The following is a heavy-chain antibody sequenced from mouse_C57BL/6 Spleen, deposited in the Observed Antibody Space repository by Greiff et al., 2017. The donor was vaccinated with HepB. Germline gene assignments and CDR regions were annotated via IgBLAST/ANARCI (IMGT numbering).Heavy chain of an antibody. CDR3: TGGITTVVAPFDY. CDR2: IRMKSDNYAT. J-gene: IGHJ2*01. V-gene: IGHV6-3*01. CDR1: GFTFSNYW. Sequence: EVKVEESGGGLVQPGGSMKLSCVASGFTFSNYWMNWVRQSPEKGLEWVAQIRMKSDNYATHDAEYVKGRFTISRDDSKSSVYLQMNNLRAEDTGIYYCTGGITTVVAPFDYWGQGTTLTVSS. D-gene: IGHD1-1*01.